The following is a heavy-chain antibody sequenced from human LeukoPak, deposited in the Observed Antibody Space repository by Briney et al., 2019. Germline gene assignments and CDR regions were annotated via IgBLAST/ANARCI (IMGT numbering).Heavy chain of an antibody. J-gene: IGHJ3*02. V-gene: IGHV3-7*01. CDR2: INQDGSDK. D-gene: IGHD3-3*02. CDR1: EFTFSTYW. Sequence: QPGGSLRLSCVASEFTFSTYWMSWVRQAPGRGLEWVANINQDGSDKYYVDSVKGRLTISRDNAKKSLYLQMNSLRVEDTAVYYCASDPFTISAYDAFNIWGQGTVVTVSS. CDR3: ASDPFTISAYDAFNI.